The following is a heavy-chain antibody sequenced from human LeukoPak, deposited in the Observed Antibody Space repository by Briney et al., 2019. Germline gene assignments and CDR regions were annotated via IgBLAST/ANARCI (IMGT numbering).Heavy chain of an antibody. CDR3: ATAGYSSGWHFDY. Sequence: ASVKVSCEASGGTFSSYAISWVRQAPGQGLEWMGRIIPILGIANYAQKFQGRVTITADKSTSTAYMELSSLRSEDTAVYYCATAGYSSGWHFDYWGQGTLVTVSS. CDR2: IIPILGIA. J-gene: IGHJ4*02. V-gene: IGHV1-69*04. D-gene: IGHD6-19*01. CDR1: GGTFSSYA.